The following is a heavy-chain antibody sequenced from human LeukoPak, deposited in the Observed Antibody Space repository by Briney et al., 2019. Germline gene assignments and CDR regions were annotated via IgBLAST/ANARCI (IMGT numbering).Heavy chain of an antibody. CDR1: GFTFSSYA. Sequence: QSGGSLRLSCAASGFTFSSYAMSWVRQAPGKGLEWVSAISGSGGSTYYADSVKGRFTISRDNSKNTLYLQMNSLRAEDTAVYYCANHYCGGDCPLMDYYYMDVWGKGTTVTVSS. V-gene: IGHV3-23*01. D-gene: IGHD2-21*01. CDR3: ANHYCGGDCPLMDYYYMDV. CDR2: ISGSGGST. J-gene: IGHJ6*03.